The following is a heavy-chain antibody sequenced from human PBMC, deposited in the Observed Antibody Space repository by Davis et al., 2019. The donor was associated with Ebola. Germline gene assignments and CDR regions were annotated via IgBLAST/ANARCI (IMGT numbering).Heavy chain of an antibody. J-gene: IGHJ4*02. CDR1: GFTFSSYA. CDR3: AKDRRRVCSGGSCYFDY. V-gene: IGHV3-23*01. D-gene: IGHD2-15*01. Sequence: GESLKISCAASGFTFSSYAMSWVRQAPGKGLEWVSAISGSGGSTYYADSVKGRFTISRDNSKNTLYLQMNSLRAEDTAVYYCAKDRRRVCSGGSCYFDYWGQGTLVTVSS. CDR2: ISGSGGST.